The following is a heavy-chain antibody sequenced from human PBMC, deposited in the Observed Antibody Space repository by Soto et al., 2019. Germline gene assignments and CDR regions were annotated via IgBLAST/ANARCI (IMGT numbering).Heavy chain of an antibody. D-gene: IGHD2-21*02. CDR1: GGSISSGGYS. J-gene: IGHJ5*02. Sequence: PSETLSLTCAVSGGSISSGGYSWSWIRQPPGKGLEWIGYIYHSGSTYYNPSLKSRVTISVDRSKNQFSLKLSSVTAADTAVYYCARAMVVTQNWFDPWGQGTLVTVLL. V-gene: IGHV4-30-2*01. CDR3: ARAMVVTQNWFDP. CDR2: IYHSGST.